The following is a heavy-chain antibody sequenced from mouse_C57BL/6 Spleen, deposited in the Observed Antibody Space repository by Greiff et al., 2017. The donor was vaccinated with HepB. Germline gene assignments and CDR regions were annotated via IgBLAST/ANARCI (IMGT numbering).Heavy chain of an antibody. CDR1: GFNIKNTY. J-gene: IGHJ3*01. Sequence: DVKLQESVAELVRPGASVKLSCTASGFNIKNTYMHWVKQRPEQGLEWIGRIDPANGNTKYAPKFQGKATITADTSSNTAYLQLSSLTSEDTAIYYCAREDRGYDVRAWFAYWGQGTLVTVSA. V-gene: IGHV14-3*01. CDR3: AREDRGYDVRAWFAY. D-gene: IGHD2-2*01. CDR2: IDPANGNT.